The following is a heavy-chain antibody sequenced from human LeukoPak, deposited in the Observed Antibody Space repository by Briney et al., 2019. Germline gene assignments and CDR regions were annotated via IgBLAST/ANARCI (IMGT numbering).Heavy chain of an antibody. J-gene: IGHJ5*02. D-gene: IGHD3-10*01. Sequence: PGGSLRLSCAASGFTFSSYEMSWVRHAPGKGLECVSYISSSGSTIYYADSVKGRFTISRDNAKNSLYLQMNSLRAEDTAVYYCARGRSMVRGFNWFDPWGQGTLVTVSS. CDR2: ISSSGSTI. V-gene: IGHV3-48*03. CDR3: ARGRSMVRGFNWFDP. CDR1: GFTFSSYE.